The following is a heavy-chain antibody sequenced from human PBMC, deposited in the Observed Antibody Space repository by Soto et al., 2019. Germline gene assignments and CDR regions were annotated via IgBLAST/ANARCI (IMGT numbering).Heavy chain of an antibody. CDR1: GGTFSSYA. D-gene: IGHD5-18*01. J-gene: IGHJ6*03. V-gene: IGHV1-69*13. CDR2: IIPIFGTA. CDR3: ARDQGPKYSYGLHYYYYYMDV. Sequence: GASVKVSCKASGGTFSSYAISWVRQAPGQGLEWMGGIIPIFGTANYAQKFQGRVTITADESTSTAYIELSSLRSEDTAVYYCARDQGPKYSYGLHYYYYYMDVWGKGTTVTVSS.